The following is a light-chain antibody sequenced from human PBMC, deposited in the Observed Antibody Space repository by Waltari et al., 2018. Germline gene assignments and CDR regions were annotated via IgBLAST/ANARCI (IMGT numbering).Light chain of an antibody. V-gene: IGLV2-14*01. J-gene: IGLJ1*01. CDR3: NSYTSSATYV. Sequence: QSALTQPASVSGSPGQSITISCTGTSSDVGGYKYVSWYQQHPGKAPKLMIYEGSNRPSGVSTRFSGSKSGNTASLTISGLQAEDEADYYCNSYTSSATYVFGTGTKVTVL. CDR2: EGS. CDR1: SSDVGGYKY.